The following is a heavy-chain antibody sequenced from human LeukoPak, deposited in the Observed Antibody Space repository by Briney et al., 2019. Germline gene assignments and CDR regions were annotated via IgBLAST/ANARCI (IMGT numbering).Heavy chain of an antibody. V-gene: IGHV3-30*03. CDR2: TSYDGNVQ. D-gene: IGHD3-3*01. CDR3: TRKFYEYYFDF. CDR1: GFTFSSYG. Sequence: GGSLRLSCAASGFTFSSYGMHWVRQAPGRGLEWVAVTSYDGNVQYYADSVKGRFTISRDNSKNTLYLQMNSLRTEDMAIYYCTRKFYEYYFDFWGQGTLVIVSS. J-gene: IGHJ4*02.